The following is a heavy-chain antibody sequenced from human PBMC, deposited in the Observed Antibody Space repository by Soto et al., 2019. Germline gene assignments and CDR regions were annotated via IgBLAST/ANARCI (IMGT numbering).Heavy chain of an antibody. V-gene: IGHV1-69*13. Sequence: SVKVSCKASGGTFSKNTISWVRQAPGQGLEWMGGIMPVFGTPNYAQKFQGRVTITADEYTRTAYMELSRLKSEDTAVYYCARQFDYDTSGFYYTYWGQGTQVTVSS. J-gene: IGHJ4*02. D-gene: IGHD3-22*01. CDR2: IMPVFGTP. CDR1: GGTFSKNT. CDR3: ARQFDYDTSGFYYTY.